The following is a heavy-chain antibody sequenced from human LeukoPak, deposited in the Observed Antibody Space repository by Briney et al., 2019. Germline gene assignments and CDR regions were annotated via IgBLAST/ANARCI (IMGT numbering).Heavy chain of an antibody. D-gene: IGHD2-21*02. CDR3: ARRESIVVVTAIDFDY. Sequence: ASVKVSCKASGYTFISYYMHWVRQAPGQGLKWMGIINPSGGNTSYAQKFQGRVTMTRDTSTSAVYMELSSLRSEDTAVYYCARRESIVVVTAIDFDYWGQGTLVTVSS. CDR1: GYTFISYY. V-gene: IGHV1-46*01. J-gene: IGHJ4*02. CDR2: INPSGGNT.